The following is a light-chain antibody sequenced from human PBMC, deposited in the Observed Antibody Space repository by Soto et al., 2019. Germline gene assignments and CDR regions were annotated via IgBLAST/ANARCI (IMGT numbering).Light chain of an antibody. CDR1: SSDVGGYTY. CDR3: CSYAGRYTYV. J-gene: IGLJ1*01. CDR2: DVS. Sequence: QSALTQPRSVSGSPGQSVSISCTGTSSDVGGYTYVSWYQQHPGKAPKVMIYDVSKRPSGVPDRFSGSKSGNTDSLTISGLQSEDEADYYCCSYAGRYTYVFGTGTKLTVL. V-gene: IGLV2-11*01.